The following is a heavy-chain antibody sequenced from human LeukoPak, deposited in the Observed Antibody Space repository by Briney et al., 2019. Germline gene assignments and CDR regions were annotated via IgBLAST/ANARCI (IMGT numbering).Heavy chain of an antibody. CDR3: ARTPSSNWYYFDH. J-gene: IGHJ4*02. Sequence: GGSLRLSCAASGFTFSSYAMHWVRQAPGKGLEWVTVISYDGSNKYYADSVKGRFTISRDNSKNTLYLQMNSLRAEDTAVYYCARTPSSNWYYFDHWGQGTLVTVSS. V-gene: IGHV3-30-3*01. CDR1: GFTFSSYA. D-gene: IGHD6-13*01. CDR2: ISYDGSNK.